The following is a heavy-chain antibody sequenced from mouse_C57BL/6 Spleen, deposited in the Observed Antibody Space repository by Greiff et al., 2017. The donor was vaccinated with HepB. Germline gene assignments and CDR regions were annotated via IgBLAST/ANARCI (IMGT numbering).Heavy chain of an antibody. CDR2: ISDGGSYT. Sequence: EVKLVESGGGLVKPGGSLKLSCAASGFTFSSYAMSWVRQTPEKRLAWVATISDGGSYTYYPDNVKGRFTISRDNAKNNLYLQMSHLKSEDTAMYYWARDYSNYVWYFDVWGTGTTVTVSS. V-gene: IGHV5-4*01. CDR1: GFTFSSYA. D-gene: IGHD2-5*01. J-gene: IGHJ1*03. CDR3: ARDYSNYVWYFDV.